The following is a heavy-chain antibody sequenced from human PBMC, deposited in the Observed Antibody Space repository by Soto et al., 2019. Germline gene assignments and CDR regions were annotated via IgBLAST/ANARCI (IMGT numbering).Heavy chain of an antibody. CDR3: VVAAQPSDFDY. CDR1: GYTFTSYG. J-gene: IGHJ4*02. CDR2: ISAYNGNT. V-gene: IGHV1-18*01. D-gene: IGHD2-15*01. Sequence: QVQLVQSGAEVKKPGASVKVSCKASGYTFTSYGMSWVRQAPGQGLEWMGWISAYNGNTNYAQKFQGRVTMTTDTSRTTDYMLLRRMCYDATAVYYAVVAAQPSDFDYWGQGTLVTVSS.